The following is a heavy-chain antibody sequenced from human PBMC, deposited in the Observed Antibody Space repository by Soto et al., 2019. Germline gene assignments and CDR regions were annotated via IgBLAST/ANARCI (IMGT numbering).Heavy chain of an antibody. V-gene: IGHV3-30*03. D-gene: IGHD3-22*01. CDR2: ISYDGSNK. Sequence: GGSLRLSCAASGFTFSSYGMHWVRQAPGKGLEWVAVISYDGSNKYYADSVKGRFTISRDNSKNTLYLQMNSLRAEDTAVYYCDNYESGGEELTWYDHWGQGTLVTVSS. J-gene: IGHJ5*02. CDR1: GFTFSSYG. CDR3: DNYESGGEELTWYDH.